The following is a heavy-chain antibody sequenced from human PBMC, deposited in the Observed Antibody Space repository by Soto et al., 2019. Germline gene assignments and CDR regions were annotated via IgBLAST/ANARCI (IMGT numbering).Heavy chain of an antibody. J-gene: IGHJ6*03. CDR3: ARVMMVRGVITPGRYYYYMDV. CDR1: GFTFSSYS. Sequence: GGSLRLSCAASGFTFSSYSMNWVRQAPGKGLEWVSYISSSSSTIYYADSVKGRFTISRDNAKNSLYLQMNSLRAEDTAVYYCARVMMVRGVITPGRYYYYMDVWGKGTTVTVSS. D-gene: IGHD3-10*01. V-gene: IGHV3-48*01. CDR2: ISSSSSTI.